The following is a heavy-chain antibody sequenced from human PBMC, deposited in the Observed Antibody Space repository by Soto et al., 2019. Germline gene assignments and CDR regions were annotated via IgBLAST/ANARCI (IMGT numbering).Heavy chain of an antibody. V-gene: IGHV4-61*01. CDR3: ARMNGDYYYYAMDV. CDR2: INYNGNT. J-gene: IGHJ6*02. CDR1: GDSVTSINFY. D-gene: IGHD4-17*01. Sequence: SETLSLTCTVSGDSVTSINFYWSWIRQSPGKSLEWIGFINYNGNTNYNPSLRSRVTISLNTPKNQFTLTLRYVTAADTARYYCARMNGDYYYYAMDVWGQGTTVTVSS.